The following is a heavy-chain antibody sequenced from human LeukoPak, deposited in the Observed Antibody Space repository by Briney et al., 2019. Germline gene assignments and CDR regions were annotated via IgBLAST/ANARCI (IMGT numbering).Heavy chain of an antibody. Sequence: GASVKVSCKASGYTFTGYYMHWVRQAPGQGLEWMGWINPNSGGTNYAQKFQGRVTMTRDTSISTAYMELSRLRSDDTAVYYCARRAHTSIFVNWFNPWGQGTLVTVSS. D-gene: IGHD3-3*01. CDR2: INPNSGGT. CDR1: GYTFTGYY. J-gene: IGHJ5*02. CDR3: ARRAHTSIFVNWFNP. V-gene: IGHV1-2*02.